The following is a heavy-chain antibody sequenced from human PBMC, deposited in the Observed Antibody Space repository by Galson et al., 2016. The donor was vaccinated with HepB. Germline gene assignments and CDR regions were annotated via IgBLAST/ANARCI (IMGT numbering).Heavy chain of an antibody. V-gene: IGHV3-23*01. J-gene: IGHJ4*02. CDR3: AKYQGGQNGDKYFGDY. Sequence: SLRLSCAASGFTFSSYAMAWVRQAPGKGLEWISGISRSGDYRFYAVSVRGRFTISRDNSKDTVYLQLNSLRAEDTAIYYCAKYQGGQNGDKYFGDYWGQGTWSPSPQ. D-gene: IGHD4-17*01. CDR2: ISRSGDYR. CDR1: GFTFSSYA.